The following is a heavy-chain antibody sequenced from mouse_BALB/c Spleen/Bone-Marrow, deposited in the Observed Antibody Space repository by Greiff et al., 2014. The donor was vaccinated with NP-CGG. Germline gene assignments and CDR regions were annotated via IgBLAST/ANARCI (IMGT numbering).Heavy chain of an antibody. J-gene: IGHJ2*01. V-gene: IGHV4-1*02. Sequence: EVQLQQSGGGLVQPGGSLKLSCAASGFDFSRYWMSWVRQAPGKGLEWIGEINPDSSTINYTPSLKDKFIISRDNAKNTLYLQMSKMRSEDTALYYCARQGYYGKGDYWGQGTTLTVSS. CDR2: INPDSSTI. CDR3: ARQGYYGKGDY. CDR1: GFDFSRYW. D-gene: IGHD2-1*01.